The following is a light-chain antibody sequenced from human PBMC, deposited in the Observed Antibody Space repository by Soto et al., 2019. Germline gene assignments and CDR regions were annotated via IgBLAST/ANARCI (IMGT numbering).Light chain of an antibody. CDR2: DVS. CDR3: SSCTSSSTRV. V-gene: IGLV2-14*01. J-gene: IGLJ1*01. Sequence: QSVLTQPPSVSGSPGQWFTISCTGTSSEVGDYNYVSWYQQHPGKAPKLMIFDVSNRPSGVSNRFSCSKSGNTAALTISGLQAEDEADYDCSSCTSSSTRVFGPGTKLT. CDR1: SSEVGDYNY.